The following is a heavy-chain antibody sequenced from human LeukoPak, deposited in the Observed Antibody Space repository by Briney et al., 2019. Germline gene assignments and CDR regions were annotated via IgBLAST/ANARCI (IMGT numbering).Heavy chain of an antibody. CDR3: AREIPGGFLEWLPYDY. CDR2: ISSSSSYI. D-gene: IGHD3-3*01. V-gene: IGHV3-21*01. CDR1: GFTFSSYS. Sequence: GGSLRLSCAASGFTFSSYSMNWVRQAPRKGLEWVSSISSSSSYIYYADSVKGRFTISRDNAKNSLYLQMDSLRAEDTAVYYCAREIPGGFLEWLPYDYWGQGTLVTVSS. J-gene: IGHJ4*02.